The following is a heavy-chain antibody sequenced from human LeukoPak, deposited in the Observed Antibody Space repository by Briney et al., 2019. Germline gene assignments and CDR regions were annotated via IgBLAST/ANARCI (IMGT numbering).Heavy chain of an antibody. CDR2: INHSGST. Sequence: SETLSLTCAVYGGSFSGYYWSWIRQPPGKGLEWIGEINHSGSTNYNPSLKSRVTISVDTSKNQFSLKLSSVTAADTAVYYCARGRGGYYDSSGYLPFDYWGQGTLVTVSS. CDR1: GGSFSGYY. J-gene: IGHJ4*02. CDR3: ARGRGGYYDSSGYLPFDY. D-gene: IGHD3-22*01. V-gene: IGHV4-34*01.